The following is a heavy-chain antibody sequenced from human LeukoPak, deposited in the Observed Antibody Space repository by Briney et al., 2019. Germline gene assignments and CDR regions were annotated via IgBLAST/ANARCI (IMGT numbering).Heavy chain of an antibody. Sequence: GGSLRLSCAASGFTFSSYGMHWVRQAPGKGLEWVAVISYDGSNKYYADSVKGRFTISRDNSKNTLYLQMNSLRAEDTAVYYCAREFLEYQLPNYYYYYGMDVWGQGTTVTVSS. V-gene: IGHV3-30*03. J-gene: IGHJ6*02. D-gene: IGHD2-2*01. CDR2: ISYDGSNK. CDR3: AREFLEYQLPNYYYYYGMDV. CDR1: GFTFSSYG.